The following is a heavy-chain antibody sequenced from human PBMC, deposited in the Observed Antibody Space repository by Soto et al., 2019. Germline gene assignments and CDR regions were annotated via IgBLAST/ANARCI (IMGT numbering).Heavy chain of an antibody. D-gene: IGHD3-10*01. CDR3: ASLYGSGSYRYYYGMDV. CDR1: GGSISSGGYY. V-gene: IGHV4-31*03. J-gene: IGHJ6*02. CDR2: IYYSGST. Sequence: SETLSLTCTVSGGSISSGGYYWSWIRQHPGKGLEWIGHIYYSGSTYYNPSLKSRVTISVDTSKNQFSLKLSSVTAADTAVYYCASLYGSGSYRYYYGMDVWGQGTTVTVSS.